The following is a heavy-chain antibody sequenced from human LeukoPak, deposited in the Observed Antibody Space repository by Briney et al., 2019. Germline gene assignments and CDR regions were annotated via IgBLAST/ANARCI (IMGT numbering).Heavy chain of an antibody. Sequence: PSETLSLTCTVSGDSFSSVTDYWAWIRQPPGKGLEWIGSAYYSGTTYKNPSLKSRVTIYVDTSKNQFSLNLISVTAADTAVYYCASGYSYGYAYAVYWGQGTLVTVSS. V-gene: IGHV4-39*01. CDR1: GDSFSSVTDY. D-gene: IGHD5-18*01. CDR3: ASGYSYGYAYAVY. J-gene: IGHJ4*02. CDR2: AYYSGTT.